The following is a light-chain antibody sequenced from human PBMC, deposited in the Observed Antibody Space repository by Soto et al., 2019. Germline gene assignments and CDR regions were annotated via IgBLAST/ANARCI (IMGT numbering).Light chain of an antibody. V-gene: IGLV2-8*01. CDR2: EVS. J-gene: IGLJ1*01. CDR1: SSDVGGYNY. CDR3: SSYAGSNKSV. Sequence: QSALTQPPSASGSPGQSVTISCTGTSSDVGGYNYVSWYQQHPGKAPKLMIYEVSKRPSGVPDRFSGSKSGNTASLTVSGLQTEDEADDYCSSYAGSNKSVFGTGTKHTVL.